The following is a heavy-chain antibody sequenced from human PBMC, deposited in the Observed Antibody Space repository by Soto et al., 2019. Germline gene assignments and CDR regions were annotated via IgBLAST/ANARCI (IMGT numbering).Heavy chain of an antibody. CDR3: TTAIH. CDR2: LKTKTDGGTT. J-gene: IGHJ4*02. V-gene: IGHV3-15*01. Sequence: ESGGGLVKPGGSLRLSCAASGFTFSNAWMNWVRQAPGKGLEWVGRLKTKTDGGTTDYAAPVKGRFTISRDDSKNTLYLQMNSLKTEDTAVYYCTTAIHWGQGTLVTVSS. D-gene: IGHD3-3*01. CDR1: GFTFSNAW.